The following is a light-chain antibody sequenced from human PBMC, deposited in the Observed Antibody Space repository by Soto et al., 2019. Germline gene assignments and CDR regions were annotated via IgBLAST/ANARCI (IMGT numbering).Light chain of an antibody. CDR3: QQYGTSPQT. CDR1: QSVSSSH. J-gene: IGKJ1*01. V-gene: IGKV3-20*01. Sequence: EIALRQSPGTLSLSQGKRATLSCRASQSVSSSHLAWYQQKPGQAPRLLIYGASSRATGIPDRFSGSGSGTDFTLTISRLEPEDFAVYYCQQYGTSPQTFGQGTKVDIK. CDR2: GAS.